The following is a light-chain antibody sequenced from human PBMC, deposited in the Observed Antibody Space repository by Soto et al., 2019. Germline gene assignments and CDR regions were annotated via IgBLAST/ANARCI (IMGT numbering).Light chain of an antibody. Sequence: DIQLTQSPYTLSASVGDRVTLTCRASQSISTYLNWYHQKPGKAPDLLIYAASSLKSGVPSRFSGSGSGTHFTLTITGLQPADFATYYCQQNFSIPITFGQGTRLEIK. J-gene: IGKJ5*01. V-gene: IGKV1-39*01. CDR3: QQNFSIPIT. CDR2: AAS. CDR1: QSISTY.